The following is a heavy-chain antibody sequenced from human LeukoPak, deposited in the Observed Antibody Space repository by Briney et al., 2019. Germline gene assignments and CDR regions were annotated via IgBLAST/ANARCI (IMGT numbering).Heavy chain of an antibody. V-gene: IGHV4-4*02. CDR3: ASQVVGATHNAFDI. D-gene: IGHD1-26*01. Sequence: ASGTLSLTCAVSGGSISSSNWWSWVRQPPGKGLEWIGEIYHSGSTNYNPSLKSRVTISVDKSKNQFSLKLSSVTAADTAVYYCASQVVGATHNAFDIWGQGTMVTVSS. J-gene: IGHJ3*02. CDR1: GGSISSSNW. CDR2: IYHSGST.